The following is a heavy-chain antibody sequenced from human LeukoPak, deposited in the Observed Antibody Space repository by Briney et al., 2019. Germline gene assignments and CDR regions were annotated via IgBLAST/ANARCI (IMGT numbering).Heavy chain of an antibody. V-gene: IGHV3-30-3*01. D-gene: IGHD4-17*01. CDR1: A. CDR2: ISYDGSNK. Sequence: AXXWVRQAPXKGLEWVAVISYDGSNKYYADSVKGRFTISRDNSKNTLYLQMNSLRAEDTAVYYCARDDYGDSRLDYWGQGTLVTVSS. J-gene: IGHJ4*02. CDR3: ARDDYGDSRLDY.